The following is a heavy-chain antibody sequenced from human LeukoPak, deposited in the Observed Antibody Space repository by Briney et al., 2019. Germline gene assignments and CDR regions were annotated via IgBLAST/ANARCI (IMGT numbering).Heavy chain of an antibody. V-gene: IGHV3-48*04. J-gene: IGHJ3*02. Sequence: GGSLRLSCAAPGFTFSSYSMLWVRQAPGKGLEWVSYISSSSSTIYYADSVKGRFTISRDNAKNSLYLQMNSLRAEDTAVYYCARARGRSINDAFDIWGQGTMVTVSS. CDR3: ARARGRSINDAFDI. CDR1: GFTFSSYS. D-gene: IGHD3-16*01. CDR2: ISSSSSTI.